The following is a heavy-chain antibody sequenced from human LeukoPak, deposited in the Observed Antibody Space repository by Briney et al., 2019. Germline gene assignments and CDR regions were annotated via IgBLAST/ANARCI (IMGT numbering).Heavy chain of an antibody. CDR1: GFTFSWYW. J-gene: IGHJ4*02. CDR3: ARGTIAAAGYYYFDY. Sequence: GGSLRLSCAASGFTFSWYWMNWVRQGPRQGLEWVSNIKQDGSEKNYVDSVEGRFTISRDNAKNSLYLQMNSLRAEDTAVYYCARGTIAAAGYYYFDYWGQGTQVTVSS. V-gene: IGHV3-7*04. D-gene: IGHD6-13*01. CDR2: IKQDGSEK.